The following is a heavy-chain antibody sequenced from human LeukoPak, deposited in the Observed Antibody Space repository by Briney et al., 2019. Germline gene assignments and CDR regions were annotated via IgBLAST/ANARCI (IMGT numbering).Heavy chain of an antibody. CDR1: GGSINSVNYY. CDR3: ARAVVGGSYSHFDY. J-gene: IGHJ4*02. CDR2: IHYSGST. V-gene: IGHV4-31*03. Sequence: SQTLSLTCTVSGGSINSVNYYWGWIRQHPGKGLEWIGNIHYSGSTNYNPSLKSRVTISVDTSENQFSLNLSSVTAADTAVYYCARAVVGGSYSHFDYWGQGTLVTVSS. D-gene: IGHD1-26*01.